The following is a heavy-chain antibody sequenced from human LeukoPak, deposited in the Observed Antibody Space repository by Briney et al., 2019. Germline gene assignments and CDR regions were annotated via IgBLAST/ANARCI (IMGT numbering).Heavy chain of an antibody. D-gene: IGHD2-15*01. J-gene: IGHJ5*02. CDR1: GYIFTNYR. Sequence: GESLKISCKGSGYIFTNYRIGWVRQMPGKGLEWMGIIYPADSDTRYSPSFQGQVTISADKSISTAYLQWSSLKASDTAMHYCARPVNYCSGVSCYIAWGQGTLVTVSS. CDR3: ARPVNYCSGVSCYIA. V-gene: IGHV5-51*01. CDR2: IYPADSDT.